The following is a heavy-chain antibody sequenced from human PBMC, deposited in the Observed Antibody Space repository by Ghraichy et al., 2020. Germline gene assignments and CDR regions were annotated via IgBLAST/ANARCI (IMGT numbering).Heavy chain of an antibody. D-gene: IGHD3-10*01. J-gene: IGHJ3*02. CDR2: IKQDGSEK. CDR3: ARDSFYYGLDAFDI. V-gene: IGHV3-7*01. CDR1: GFTFSSYW. Sequence: GGSLRLSCAASGFTFSSYWMSWVRQAPGKGLEWVANIKQDGSEKYYVDSVKGRFTISRDNAKNSLYLQMNSLRAEDTAVYYCARDSFYYGLDAFDILGQGTMVTVSS.